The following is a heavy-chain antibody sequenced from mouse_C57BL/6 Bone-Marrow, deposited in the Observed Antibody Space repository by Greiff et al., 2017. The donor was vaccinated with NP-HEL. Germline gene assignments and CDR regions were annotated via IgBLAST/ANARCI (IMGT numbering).Heavy chain of an antibody. D-gene: IGHD2-3*01. CDR2: IDPSDSYT. J-gene: IGHJ1*03. Sequence: QVQLQQPGAELVRPGTSVKLSCKASGYTFTSYWMHWVKQRPGQGLEWIGVIDPSDSYTNYNQKFKGKATLTVDTSSSKAYMQLSILTSEDSEVYYCARDDGYYDWDFDVWGTGTTVTVSS. CDR1: GYTFTSYW. CDR3: ARDDGYYDWDFDV. V-gene: IGHV1-59*01.